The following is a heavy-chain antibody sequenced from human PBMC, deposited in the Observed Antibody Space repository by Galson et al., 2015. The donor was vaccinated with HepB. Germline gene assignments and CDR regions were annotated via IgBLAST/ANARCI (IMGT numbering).Heavy chain of an antibody. V-gene: IGHV3-33*01. CDR1: GFTFSSYG. D-gene: IGHD3-10*01. CDR3: ARDSLEWFGDRYYYYGMDV. J-gene: IGHJ6*02. CDR2: IWYDGSNK. Sequence: SLRLSCAASGFTFSSYGMHWVRQAPGKGLEWVAVIWYDGSNKYYADSVKGRFTISRDNSKNMLYLQMNSLRAEDTAVYYCARDSLEWFGDRYYYYGMDVWGQGTTVTVSS.